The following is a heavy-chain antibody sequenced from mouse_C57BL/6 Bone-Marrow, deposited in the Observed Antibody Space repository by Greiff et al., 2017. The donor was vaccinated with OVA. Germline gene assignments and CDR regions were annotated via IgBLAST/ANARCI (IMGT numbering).Heavy chain of an antibody. CDR3: TLYYYGSRDYYAMDY. CDR1: GFNIKDDY. CDR2: LDPENGDT. D-gene: IGHD1-1*01. V-gene: IGHV14-4*01. J-gene: IGHJ4*01. Sequence: VQLQQSGAELVRPGASVKLSCTASGFNIKDDYMHWVKQRPEQGLEWIGWLDPENGDTEYASKFQGKATITADTSSNTAYLQLSSLTSEDTAVYYCTLYYYGSRDYYAMDYWGQGTSVTVSS.